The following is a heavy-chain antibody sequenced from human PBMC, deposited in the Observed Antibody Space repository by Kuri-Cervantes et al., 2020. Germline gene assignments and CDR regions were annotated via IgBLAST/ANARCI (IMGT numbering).Heavy chain of an antibody. D-gene: IGHD3-10*01. CDR3: AREVRGVISQIDY. V-gene: IGHV4-30-4*01. CDR1: GGSISSGDYY. Sequence: SETLSLTCTVSGGSISSGDYYWSWIRQPPGKGLEWIGYIYYSGSTYYNPSLKSRVTISVDTSKNQFSLKLSSVTAADTAVYYCAREVRGVISQIDYWGQGTLVTVSS. J-gene: IGHJ4*02. CDR2: IYYSGST.